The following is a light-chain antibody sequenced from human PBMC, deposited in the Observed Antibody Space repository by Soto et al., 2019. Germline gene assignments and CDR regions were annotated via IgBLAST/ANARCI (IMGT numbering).Light chain of an antibody. V-gene: IGLV2-14*01. J-gene: IGLJ1*01. CDR3: LSYTSSSTLV. CDR2: DVS. CDR1: SSDVGGYNY. Sequence: QSALTQPASVSGSPGQSITISCTGTSSDVGGYNYVSWYQQHPGKAPKLMIYDVSDRPSGVSNRFSGSKSGNTASLTIFGLQAEDEADYYCLSYTSSSTLVFGTGTKVTVL.